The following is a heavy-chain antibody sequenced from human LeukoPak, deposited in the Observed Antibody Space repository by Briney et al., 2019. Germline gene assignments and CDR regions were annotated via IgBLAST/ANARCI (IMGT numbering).Heavy chain of an antibody. Sequence: GGSLRLSCVASGFTFNRFAMHWVRQAPGKGLEYVSAINNNGDSPYYAKSVKGRFTISRDNPKNTVYVQMGSLTTEDMAVYYCARDGGYSSACFDNWGQGTLVTVSS. V-gene: IGHV3-64*01. CDR3: ARDGGYSSACFDN. CDR1: GFTFNRFA. D-gene: IGHD6-6*01. CDR2: INNNGDSP. J-gene: IGHJ4*02.